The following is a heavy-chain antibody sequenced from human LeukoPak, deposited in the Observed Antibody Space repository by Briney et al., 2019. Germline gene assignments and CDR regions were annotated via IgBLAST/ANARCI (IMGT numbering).Heavy chain of an antibody. CDR2: IKEDSSRI. CDR3: VRTGYSDEGFDN. CDR1: GFTFSIYW. V-gene: IGHV3-7*04. Sequence: PGGSLRLSCAASGFTFSIYWMTWVRQAPGKGLEWVANIKEDSSRIHYADSVKGRFTISRDNAKNSLYLQMNSLRADDTSLYYCVRTGYSDEGFDNWGQGTLVTISP. D-gene: IGHD1-26*01. J-gene: IGHJ4*02.